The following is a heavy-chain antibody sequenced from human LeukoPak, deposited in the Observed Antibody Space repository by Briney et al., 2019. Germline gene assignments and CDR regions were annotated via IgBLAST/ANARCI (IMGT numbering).Heavy chain of an antibody. D-gene: IGHD5-12*01. CDR1: GFTFSSYV. CDR3: ARVEASGYDYGAFDY. V-gene: IGHV3-30*04. Sequence: GGSLRLSCAASGFTFSSYVMHWVRQAPGKGLEWVAIISYDGSNEYYADSVKGRFTISRDNSKNTLYLQMNSLRAAGTAVYYCARVEASGYDYGAFDYWGQGTLVTVSS. CDR2: ISYDGSNE. J-gene: IGHJ4*02.